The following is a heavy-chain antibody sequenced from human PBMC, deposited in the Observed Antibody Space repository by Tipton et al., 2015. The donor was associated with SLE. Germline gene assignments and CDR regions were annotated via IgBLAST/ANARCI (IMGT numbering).Heavy chain of an antibody. J-gene: IGHJ6*03. V-gene: IGHV4-34*01. D-gene: IGHD3-3*01. CDR1: GGSLSGNY. CDR2: INHSGGT. CDR3: ARLQYIFGGMDV. Sequence: TLSLTCAVFGGSLSGNYWIWIRQPPGKGLEWIGEINHSGGTNVSPSLESRITVSKDTSKNHISLRLSSVTAADTAVYYCARLQYIFGGMDVWGKGTTVTVSS.